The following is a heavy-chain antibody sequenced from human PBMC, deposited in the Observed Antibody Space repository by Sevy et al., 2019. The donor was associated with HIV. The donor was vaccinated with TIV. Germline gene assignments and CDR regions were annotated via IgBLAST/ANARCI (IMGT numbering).Heavy chain of an antibody. CDR1: GYSFTSYG. CDR3: AFTKGVFGVVMTSFFFDY. V-gene: IGHV1-18*01. D-gene: IGHD3-3*01. J-gene: IGHJ4*02. Sequence: ASVKVSCQASGYSFTSYGITWVRQAPGQGLEWMGWISAYNGNTNYAREFQGRHTMTTDTSTSTVYMDLRSLRSDDTAVYYCAFTKGVFGVVMTSFFFDYWGQGTPVTVSS. CDR2: ISAYNGNT.